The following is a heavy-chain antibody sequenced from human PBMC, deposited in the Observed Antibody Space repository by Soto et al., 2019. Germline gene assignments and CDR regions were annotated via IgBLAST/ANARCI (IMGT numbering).Heavy chain of an antibody. CDR1: GFTFSYYA. V-gene: IGHV3-64*01. CDR2: IRSNGGSA. J-gene: IGHJ4*02. CDR3: ARGRDGTWYGGYDY. D-gene: IGHD4-17*01. Sequence: EVQLVESGGGVVQPGGSLRLSCAASGFTFSYYAIHWVRQAPGKGLEYVSAIRSNGGSASYANSVRGRFTISRDDSKTTVYLQMGSLRAEDRAVYYCARGRDGTWYGGYDYWGQGSLVTVSS.